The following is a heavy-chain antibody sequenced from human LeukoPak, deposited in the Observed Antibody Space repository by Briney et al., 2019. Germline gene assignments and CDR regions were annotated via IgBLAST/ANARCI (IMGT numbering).Heavy chain of an antibody. Sequence: SETLSLTCAVYGGSFSGYYWSWIRQPPGKGLEWTGEINHSGSTNYNPSLKSRVTISVDTSKNQFSLKLSSVTAADTAVYYCASYSGYDFFDYWGQGTLVTVSS. CDR3: ASYSGYDFFDY. D-gene: IGHD5-12*01. J-gene: IGHJ4*02. V-gene: IGHV4-34*01. CDR2: INHSGST. CDR1: GGSFSGYY.